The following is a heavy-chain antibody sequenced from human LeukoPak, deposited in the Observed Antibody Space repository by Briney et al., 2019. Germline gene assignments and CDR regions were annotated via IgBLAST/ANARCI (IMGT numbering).Heavy chain of an antibody. CDR3: AKVVQYTASTGTGLDY. Sequence: GGSLRLSCVASGFTFSNYGMHWVRQAPGKGLDWVAAIWYDGSYKYYADSVKGRFTISRENPKNTLYLQMDSLRAEDTAIYYCAKVVQYTASTGTGLDYWGQGTLVTVSS. CDR1: GFTFSNYG. D-gene: IGHD1-1*01. V-gene: IGHV3-33*06. J-gene: IGHJ4*02. CDR2: IWYDGSYK.